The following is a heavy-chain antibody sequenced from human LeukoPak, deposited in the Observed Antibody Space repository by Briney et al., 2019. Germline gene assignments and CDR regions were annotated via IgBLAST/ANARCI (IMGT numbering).Heavy chain of an antibody. J-gene: IGHJ4*02. Sequence: AGSLRLSCAASGFTFSTYAISWVRQAPGKGLEWVSGVSPSGNTTYYPDSVKGRFAISRDNAKNTVYLQTNSVRADDTAVYYCARESRYRDYFDYWGQGTMVTVSS. CDR1: GFTFSTYA. CDR3: ARESRYRDYFDY. D-gene: IGHD1-14*01. CDR2: VSPSGNTT. V-gene: IGHV3-23*01.